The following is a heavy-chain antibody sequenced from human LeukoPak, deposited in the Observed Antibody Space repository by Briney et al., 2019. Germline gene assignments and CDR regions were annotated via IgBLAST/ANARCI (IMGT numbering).Heavy chain of an antibody. V-gene: IGHV3-66*04. CDR2: IYSGGST. CDR1: GFTVSSNY. CDR3: ARQIGGGWSFDY. Sequence: GGSLRLSCAASGFTVSSNYMTWVRQAPGKGLEWVSFIYSGGSTYYADSVKGRYTISRDNSKNTLYLQMNSLRAEDTAVYYCARQIGGGWSFDYWGQGTLVTVSS. D-gene: IGHD6-19*01. J-gene: IGHJ4*02.